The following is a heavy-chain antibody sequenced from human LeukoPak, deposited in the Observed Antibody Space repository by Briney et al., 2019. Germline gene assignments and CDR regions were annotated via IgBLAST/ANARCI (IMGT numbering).Heavy chain of an antibody. V-gene: IGHV3-30*02. CDR1: GFTFSSYG. CDR3: AKDGFYDFWSGYHAYYYYYMDV. Sequence: GGSLRLSCAASGFTFSSYGMHWVRQAPGKGLEWVAFIRYDGSNKYYADSVKGRFTISRDNSKNTLYLQMNSLRAEDTAVYYCAKDGFYDFWSGYHAYYYYYMDVWGKGTTVTVSS. CDR2: IRYDGSNK. D-gene: IGHD3-3*01. J-gene: IGHJ6*03.